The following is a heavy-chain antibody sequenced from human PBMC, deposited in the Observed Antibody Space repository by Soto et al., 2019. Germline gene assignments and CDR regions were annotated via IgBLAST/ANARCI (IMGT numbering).Heavy chain of an antibody. CDR3: ADKNVYSDGSYFFDF. Sequence: QITLKESGPTLVKPTQTLTLTCSFSGFSFTTTTVGVGWVRQPPGKALEWLALIYSNDEKRYSPSLKNRLTITKDHSKHQVVLTMTDMDPVDTATYYCADKNVYSDGSYFFDFWGQGTLVTVSS. D-gene: IGHD3-10*01. J-gene: IGHJ4*02. CDR1: GFSFTTTTVG. CDR2: IYSNDEK. V-gene: IGHV2-5*01.